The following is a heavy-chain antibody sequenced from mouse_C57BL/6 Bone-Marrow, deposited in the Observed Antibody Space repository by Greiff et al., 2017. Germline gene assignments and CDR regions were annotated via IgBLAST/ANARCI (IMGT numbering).Heavy chain of an antibody. CDR3: TRDPAVVGMDY. Sequence: EVQGVESGEGLVKPGGSLKLSCAASGFTFSSYAMSWVRQTPEKRLEWVAYISSGGDYLYYAATVKGRFTISRDNARNTLYLQMSSLKSEDTAMYYCTRDPAVVGMDYWGQGTSVTVSS. CDR1: GFTFSSYA. V-gene: IGHV5-9-1*02. D-gene: IGHD1-1*01. CDR2: ISSGGDYL. J-gene: IGHJ4*01.